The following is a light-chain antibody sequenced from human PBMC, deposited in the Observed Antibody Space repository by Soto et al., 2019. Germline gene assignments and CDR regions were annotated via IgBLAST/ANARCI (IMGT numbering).Light chain of an antibody. CDR2: GAS. Sequence: EIVLTQSPATLSMSPGERASLFCRASQSVNNNFLAWYQQRPGQAPRLLVFGASSRAAGIPERFSGSGSGTDSALTVSRLEPEDFAVYYCQQYGNSPATFGQGTKVEIK. V-gene: IGKV3-20*01. CDR1: QSVNNNF. CDR3: QQYGNSPAT. J-gene: IGKJ1*01.